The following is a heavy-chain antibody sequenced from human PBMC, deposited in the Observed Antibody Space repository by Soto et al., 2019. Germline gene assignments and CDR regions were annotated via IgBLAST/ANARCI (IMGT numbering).Heavy chain of an antibody. CDR2: ISYDGSNK. D-gene: IGHD3-22*01. CDR3: ARETPDSSGPLDY. V-gene: IGHV3-30-3*01. Sequence: GGSLRLSCAASGFTFSSYAMHWVRQAPGKGLEWVAVISYDGSNKYYADSVKGRFTISRDNSKNTLYLQMNSLRAEDTAVYYCARETPDSSGPLDYWGQGTLVTVSS. J-gene: IGHJ4*02. CDR1: GFTFSSYA.